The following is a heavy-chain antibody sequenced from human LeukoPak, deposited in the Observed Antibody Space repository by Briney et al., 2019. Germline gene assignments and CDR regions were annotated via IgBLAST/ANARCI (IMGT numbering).Heavy chain of an antibody. CDR3: ARLANSGPVDY. Sequence: SETLSLTCAVYRGSFSGYYWSWIRQPPGKGLEWIGEIHHSGSTNYNPSLKSRVTISVDTSKNQFSLKLSSVTAADTAVYYCARLANSGPVDYWGQGTLVTVSS. D-gene: IGHD4/OR15-4a*01. CDR2: IHHSGST. CDR1: RGSFSGYY. V-gene: IGHV4-34*01. J-gene: IGHJ4*02.